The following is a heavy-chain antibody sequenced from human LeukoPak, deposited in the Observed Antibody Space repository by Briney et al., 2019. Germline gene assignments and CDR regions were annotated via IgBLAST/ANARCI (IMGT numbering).Heavy chain of an antibody. Sequence: GGSLRLSCVASGFTFSSYGMHWVRQAPGKGLEWVAVMSYDGSNKYYADSVKGRFTISRDNSKNTLHLQMNSLRDEDTAVYYCAKQYSSSWYAVDYWGQGTLVTVSS. V-gene: IGHV3-30*18. CDR3: AKQYSSSWYAVDY. J-gene: IGHJ4*02. D-gene: IGHD6-13*01. CDR2: MSYDGSNK. CDR1: GFTFSSYG.